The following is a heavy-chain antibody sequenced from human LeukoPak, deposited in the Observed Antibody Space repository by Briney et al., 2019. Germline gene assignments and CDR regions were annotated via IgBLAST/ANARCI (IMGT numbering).Heavy chain of an antibody. CDR1: GGSFSGYY. Sequence: SETLSLTCAVYGGSFSGYYWSWIRQPPGKGLEWIGEINHSGSTNYNPSLKSRVTISVDTSKNQFSLKLSSVTAADTAVYYCARTSPCITIFGVVTLTTSWFDPWGQGTLVTVSS. CDR3: ARTSPCITIFGVVTLTTSWFDP. D-gene: IGHD3-3*01. J-gene: IGHJ5*02. CDR2: INHSGST. V-gene: IGHV4-34*01.